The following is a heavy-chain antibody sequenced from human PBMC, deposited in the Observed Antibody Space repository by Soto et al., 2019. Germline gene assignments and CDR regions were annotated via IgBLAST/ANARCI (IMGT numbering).Heavy chain of an antibody. Sequence: EVQLVESGGGVVQPGRSLRLSCAASGFTFDDYAMHWVRQAPGKGLEWVSGISWNSGSIGYADSVKGRFTISRDNAKNSLYLQMNSMRAEDTALYYCAKDAITMVRGVISYYCMDGGGHGTTVTDSS. J-gene: IGHJ6*02. CDR3: AKDAITMVRGVISYYCMDG. CDR1: GFTFDDYA. V-gene: IGHV3-9*01. D-gene: IGHD3-10*01. CDR2: ISWNSGSI.